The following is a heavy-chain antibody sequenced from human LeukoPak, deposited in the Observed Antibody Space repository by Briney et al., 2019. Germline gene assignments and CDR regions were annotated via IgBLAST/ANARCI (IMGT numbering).Heavy chain of an antibody. V-gene: IGHV3-48*04. CDR1: GFTFSDYS. CDR2: IGIDSGNT. Sequence: GGSLRLSCAASGFTFSDYSMNWVRQAPGKGLEWISYIGIDSGNTNYADSVKGRFTISGDNAKNSLYLQMNSLRAEDTAVYYCARQALPAYYYYGMDVWGQGTTVTVSS. CDR3: ARQALPAYYYYGMDV. J-gene: IGHJ6*02. D-gene: IGHD2-2*01.